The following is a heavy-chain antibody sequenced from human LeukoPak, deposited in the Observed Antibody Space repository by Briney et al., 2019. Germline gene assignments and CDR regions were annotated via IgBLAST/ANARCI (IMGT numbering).Heavy chain of an antibody. CDR1: GFTFSNYG. V-gene: IGHV3-30*18. D-gene: IGHD5-18*01. Sequence: QTGGSLRLSCAASGFTFSNYGMHWVRQAPGQGLEWVAIISYDGSNKYYADSVKGRFTISRDNSKNTLYLQISSLRSEDTAVYYCAKDVYTAMVAPFDYWGQGTLVTVSS. CDR2: ISYDGSNK. J-gene: IGHJ4*02. CDR3: AKDVYTAMVAPFDY.